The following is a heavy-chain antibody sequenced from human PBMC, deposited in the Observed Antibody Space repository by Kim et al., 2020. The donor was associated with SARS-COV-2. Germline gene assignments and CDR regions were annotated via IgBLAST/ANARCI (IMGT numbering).Heavy chain of an antibody. Sequence: GGSLGLSCAASGFTVSSNYMSWVRQAPGKGLEWVSVIYSGGSTYYADSVKGRFTISRDNSKNTLYLQMNSLRAEDTAVYYCARDGILGIDYWGQGTLVTVSS. J-gene: IGHJ4*02. CDR3: ARDGILGIDY. CDR2: IYSGGST. V-gene: IGHV3-53*01. CDR1: GFTVSSNY. D-gene: IGHD2-15*01.